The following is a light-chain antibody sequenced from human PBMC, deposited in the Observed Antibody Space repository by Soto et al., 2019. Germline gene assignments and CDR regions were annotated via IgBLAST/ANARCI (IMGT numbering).Light chain of an antibody. CDR1: QSISSC. CDR2: DAS. V-gene: IGKV1-5*01. CDR3: QQRSNWPSWT. Sequence: DIQMTQSPSTLSASVGDRATITCRASQSISSCLAWYQQKPGKAPKLLIFDASSLESGVPARFSGTGSGTEFTLTISSLQPDDFAVYYCQQRSNWPSWTFGQGTKVEIK. J-gene: IGKJ1*01.